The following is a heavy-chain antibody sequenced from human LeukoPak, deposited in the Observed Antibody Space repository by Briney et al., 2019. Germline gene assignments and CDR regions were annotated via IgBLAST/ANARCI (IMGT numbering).Heavy chain of an antibody. CDR1: GGSISTYY. CDR3: AKKITIFGVVTEGGFDY. V-gene: IGHV4-59*01. D-gene: IGHD3-3*01. Sequence: SETLSLTCTVSGGSISTYYWSWIRQPPGKGLEWIGYIYHSESTTYNPSLKRRVTISIDTSKNQFSLKLSSVTAADTAVYYCAKKITIFGVVTEGGFDYWGQGTLVTVSS. J-gene: IGHJ4*02. CDR2: IYHSEST.